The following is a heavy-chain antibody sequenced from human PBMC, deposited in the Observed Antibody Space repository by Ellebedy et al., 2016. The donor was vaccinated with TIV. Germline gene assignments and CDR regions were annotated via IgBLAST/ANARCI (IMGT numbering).Heavy chain of an antibody. V-gene: IGHV4-34*01. D-gene: IGHD2-2*01. J-gene: IGHJ4*02. CDR3: AREIDCSSTSCYAFDY. CDR1: GGSFSGYY. Sequence: SETLSLXCAVYGGSFSGYYWSWIRQPPGKGLEWIGEINHSGSTNYNPSLKSRVTISVDTSKNQFSLKLSSVTAADTAVYYCAREIDCSSTSCYAFDYWGQGTLVTVSS. CDR2: INHSGST.